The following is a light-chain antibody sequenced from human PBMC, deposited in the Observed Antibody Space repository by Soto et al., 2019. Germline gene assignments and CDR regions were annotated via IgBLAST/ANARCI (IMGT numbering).Light chain of an antibody. J-gene: IGLJ1*01. CDR1: SSDVGVYNY. V-gene: IGLV2-14*03. CDR3: SSYTTSNTRQIV. Sequence: QSALTQPASVSGSPGQSITISCTGTSSDVGVYNYVSWYQHHPGKAPELMIFDVSNRPSGVSNRFSGSKSGNTASLTISGLQPEDEADYYCSSYTTSNTRQIVFGTGTKLTVL. CDR2: DVS.